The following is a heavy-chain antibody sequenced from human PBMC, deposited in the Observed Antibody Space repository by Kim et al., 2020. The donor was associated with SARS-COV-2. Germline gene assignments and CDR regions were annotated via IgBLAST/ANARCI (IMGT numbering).Heavy chain of an antibody. CDR3: TTQTGTTTAWAFDI. J-gene: IGHJ3*02. V-gene: IGHV3-15*01. Sequence: GGSLRLSCAASGFTFSNAWMSWVRQAPGKGLEWVGRIKSKTDGGTTDYAAPVKGRFTISRDDSKNTLYLQMNSLKTEDTAVYYCTTQTGTTTAWAFDIWGQGTMVTVSS. D-gene: IGHD1-7*01. CDR1: GFTFSNAW. CDR2: IKSKTDGGTT.